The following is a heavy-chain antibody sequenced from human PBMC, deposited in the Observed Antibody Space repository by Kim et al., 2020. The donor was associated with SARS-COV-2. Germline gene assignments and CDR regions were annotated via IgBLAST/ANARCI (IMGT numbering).Heavy chain of an antibody. J-gene: IGHJ5*02. Sequence: GGSLRLSCEASGITFTTYVMNWVRQAPGKGLEWVSSLSGSGGDPNYADSVKGRFTVSRDNYKDTLYLQMNSLRVEDTAIYYCATRGSGSYYATWGQGTLVTVSS. D-gene: IGHD3-10*01. CDR3: ATRGSGSYYAT. CDR2: LSGSGGDP. CDR1: GITFTTYV. V-gene: IGHV3-23*01.